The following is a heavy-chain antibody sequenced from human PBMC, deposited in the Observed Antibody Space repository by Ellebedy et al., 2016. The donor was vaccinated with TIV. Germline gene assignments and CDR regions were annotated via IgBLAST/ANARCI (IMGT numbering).Heavy chain of an antibody. D-gene: IGHD5-12*01. CDR3: AIPPGRGYSGYEGFDY. CDR1: GFTFSSYA. Sequence: GESLKISXAASGFTFSSYAMSWVRQAPGKGLEWVSAISGSGGSTYYADSVKGRFTISRDNSKNTLYLQMNSLRAEDTAVYYCAIPPGRGYSGYEGFDYWGQGTLVTVSS. J-gene: IGHJ4*02. CDR2: ISGSGGST. V-gene: IGHV3-23*01.